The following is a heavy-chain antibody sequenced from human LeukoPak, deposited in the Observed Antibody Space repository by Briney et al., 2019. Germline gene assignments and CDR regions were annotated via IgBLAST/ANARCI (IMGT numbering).Heavy chain of an antibody. J-gene: IGHJ3*02. D-gene: IGHD2-2*01. CDR1: GYTFTSYA. V-gene: IGHV1-3*01. CDR3: AREVPAATSDAFDI. Sequence: ASVKVSCKASGYTFTSYATHWVRQAPGQRLEWMGWINAGNGNTKYSQKFQGRVTITRDTSASTAYMELSSLRSEDTAVYYCAREVPAATSDAFDIWGQGTMVTVSS. CDR2: INAGNGNT.